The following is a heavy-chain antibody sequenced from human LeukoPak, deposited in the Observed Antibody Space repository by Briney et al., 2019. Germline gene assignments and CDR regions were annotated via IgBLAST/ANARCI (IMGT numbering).Heavy chain of an antibody. CDR2: IIPILGIA. CDR3: ARGGGPYSSSWT. Sequence: SVKVSCKASGYTFTSYGISWVRQAPGQGLEWMGRIIPILGIANYAQKFQGRVTITADKSTSTAYMELSSLRSEDTAVYYCARGGGPYSSSWTWGQGTLVTVSS. J-gene: IGHJ4*02. V-gene: IGHV1-69*04. CDR1: GYTFTSYG. D-gene: IGHD6-13*01.